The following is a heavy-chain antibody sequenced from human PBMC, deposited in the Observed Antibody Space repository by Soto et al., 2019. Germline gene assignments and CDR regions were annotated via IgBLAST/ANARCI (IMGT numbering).Heavy chain of an antibody. CDR2: IYPGDSDT. V-gene: IGHV5-51*01. D-gene: IGHD6-13*01. CDR1: GYSFTSYW. J-gene: IGHJ6*02. Sequence: GESLKISCKGAGYSFTSYWIGWVRQMPGKGLEWMGIIYPGDSDTRYSPSFQGQVTISADKSISTAYLQWSSLKASDTAMYYCARTSAAGKYYYGMDVWGQGTTVTVSS. CDR3: ARTSAAGKYYYGMDV.